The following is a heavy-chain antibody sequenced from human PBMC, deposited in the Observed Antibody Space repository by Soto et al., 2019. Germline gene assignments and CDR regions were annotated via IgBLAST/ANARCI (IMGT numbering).Heavy chain of an antibody. CDR3: AKDGIAAAGPFGDYYYYGMDV. CDR2: ISGSGGST. J-gene: IGHJ6*02. Sequence: GGSLKLSCAASGFTFSSYAMSWVRQAPGKGLEWVSAISGSGGSTYYADSVKGRFTISRDNSKNTLYLQMNSLRAEDTAVYYCAKDGIAAAGPFGDYYYYGMDVWGQGTTVTVSS. CDR1: GFTFSSYA. D-gene: IGHD6-13*01. V-gene: IGHV3-23*01.